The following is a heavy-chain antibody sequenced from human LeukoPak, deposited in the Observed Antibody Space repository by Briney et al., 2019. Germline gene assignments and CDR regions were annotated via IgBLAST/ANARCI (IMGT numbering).Heavy chain of an antibody. CDR2: IYPGDSDT. J-gene: IGHJ6*01. V-gene: IGHV5-51*01. CDR3: ARHRGAYSSGWYGSLSGMDV. CDR1: GYSFTSYW. Sequence: GESLKISCKGSGYSFTSYWIGWVRQMPGKGLEWMGIIYPGDSDTRYSPSFQGQVTISADKSISTAYLQWSSLKASDTAMYYCARHRGAYSSGWYGSLSGMDVWGKGPRSPSPQ. D-gene: IGHD6-19*01.